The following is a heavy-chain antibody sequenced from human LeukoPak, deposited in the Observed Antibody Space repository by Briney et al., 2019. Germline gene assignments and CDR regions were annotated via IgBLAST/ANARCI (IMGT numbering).Heavy chain of an antibody. V-gene: IGHV4-34*01. J-gene: IGHJ4*02. D-gene: IGHD3-16*01. CDR1: GGSFSGYY. Sequence: SETLSLTCAVYGGSFSGYYWSWIRQPPGKGLEWIGEINRSGSTNYNPSLKSRVTISVDTSKNQFSLKLSSVTAADTAVYYCARRGMITFGYWGQGTLVTVSS. CDR2: INRSGST. CDR3: ARRGMITFGY.